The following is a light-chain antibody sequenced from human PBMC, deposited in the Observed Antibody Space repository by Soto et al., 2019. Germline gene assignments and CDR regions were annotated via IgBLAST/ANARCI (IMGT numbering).Light chain of an antibody. Sequence: DIQITQSPSSLSASVGDRVTLTCRASQSIGRFLNWYQQKPGKAPELLIYAVSNLQSGVPTRFSGSGSGTDFTLTISSLQPEDFARYFCQQSYNLPLTFGGGTRVEIK. CDR3: QQSYNLPLT. CDR1: QSIGRF. CDR2: AVS. J-gene: IGKJ4*01. V-gene: IGKV1-39*01.